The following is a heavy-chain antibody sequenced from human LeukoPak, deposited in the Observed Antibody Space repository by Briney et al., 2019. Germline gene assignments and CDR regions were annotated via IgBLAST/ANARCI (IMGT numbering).Heavy chain of an antibody. D-gene: IGHD4-11*01. CDR2: IWSDATNM. J-gene: IGHJ4*02. Sequence: GGSLRLSCAASGLIFTDYGFHGVRQTPGKGLEGGAAIWSDATNMYYGNSVKGRFFIQRDDFQNTVYLEMSSLRDEDTAVYYCAKDAQRGFDYSNSFQYWGQGSLVTVSS. V-gene: IGHV3-33*06. CDR3: AKDAQRGFDYSNSFQY. CDR1: GLIFTDYG.